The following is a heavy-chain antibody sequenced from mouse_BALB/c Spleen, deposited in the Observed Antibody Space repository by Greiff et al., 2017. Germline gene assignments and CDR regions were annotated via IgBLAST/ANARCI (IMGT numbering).Heavy chain of an antibody. CDR1: GFSLTSYD. J-gene: IGHJ2*01. V-gene: IGHV2-9-2*01. CDR2: IWTGGGT. Sequence: VQRVESGPGLVAPSQSLSITCTVSGFSLTSYDISWIRQPPGKGLEWLGVIWTGGGTNYNSAFMSRLSISKDNSKSQVFLKMNSLQTDDTAIYYCVRDTPIFDYWGQGTTLTVSS. CDR3: VRDTPIFDY. D-gene: IGHD6-5*01.